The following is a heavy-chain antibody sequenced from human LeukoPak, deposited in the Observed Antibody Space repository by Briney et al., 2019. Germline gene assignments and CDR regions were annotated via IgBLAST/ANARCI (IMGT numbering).Heavy chain of an antibody. D-gene: IGHD5-12*01. CDR1: GYTFTGYY. CDR2: VNPNSGGT. CDR3: ARAEVVATIIDY. J-gene: IGHJ4*02. Sequence: ASVKVSCKASGYTFTGYYMHWVRQAPGQGLEWMGWVNPNSGGTNYAQKFQGRVTMTRDTSISTAYMELSRLRSDDTAVYYCARAEVVATIIDYWGQGTLVTVSS. V-gene: IGHV1-2*02.